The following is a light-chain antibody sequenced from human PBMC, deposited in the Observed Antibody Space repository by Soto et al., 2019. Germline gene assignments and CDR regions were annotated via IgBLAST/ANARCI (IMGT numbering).Light chain of an antibody. CDR3: MPGTHWPYN. CDR1: PSLVYSDGNTS. Sequence: DVVLTQSPLSLPVTLGPPASISCRSRPSLVYSDGNTSLNWFQQRPGQSPRRLIDTVSNWDSGVTDRFSGSGSGTDFTLQISRVEAEDGGVYYGMPGTHWPYNVGQGTKLESK. V-gene: IGKV2D-30*01. J-gene: IGKJ2*01. CDR2: TVS.